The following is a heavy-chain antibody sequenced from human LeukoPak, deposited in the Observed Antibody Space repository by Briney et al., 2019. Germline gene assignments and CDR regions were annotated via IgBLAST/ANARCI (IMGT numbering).Heavy chain of an antibody. CDR3: ARDGGAVAGTYYYYGMDV. J-gene: IGHJ6*02. V-gene: IGHV4-4*07. CDR1: GGSISSYY. CDR2: IYTSGST. D-gene: IGHD6-19*01. Sequence: PSETLSLTCTVSGGSISSYYWSWIRQPAGKGLERIGRIYTSGSTNYNPSLKSRVTMSVDTSKNQFSLKLSSVTAADTAVYYCARDGGAVAGTYYYYGMDVWGQGTTVTVSS.